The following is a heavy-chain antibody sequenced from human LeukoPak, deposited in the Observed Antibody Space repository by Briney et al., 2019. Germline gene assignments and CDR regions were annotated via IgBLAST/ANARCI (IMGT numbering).Heavy chain of an antibody. CDR2: ISSSSSYI. D-gene: IGHD6-13*01. Sequence: KPGGSLRLSCAASGFTFSSYSMTWVRQAPGKGLEWVSSISSSSSYIYYADSVKGRFTISRDNAKNSLYLQMNSLRAEDTAVYYCAMGGIAAAGISYWGQGTLVTVSS. CDR3: AMGGIAAAGISY. CDR1: GFTFSSYS. V-gene: IGHV3-21*01. J-gene: IGHJ4*02.